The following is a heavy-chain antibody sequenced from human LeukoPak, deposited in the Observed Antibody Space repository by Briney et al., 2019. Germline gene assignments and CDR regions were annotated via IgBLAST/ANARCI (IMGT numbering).Heavy chain of an antibody. D-gene: IGHD6-13*01. Sequence: GGSLRLSCAASGFTFSSYSMNWVRQAPGKGLEWVSYISSSSSTIYYADSVKGRFTISRDNAKNSLYLQMNSLRAEDTAVYYCARVPAEYYSSSWYLDYWGQGTLVTVSS. CDR2: ISSSSSTI. CDR1: GFTFSSYS. V-gene: IGHV3-48*01. J-gene: IGHJ4*02. CDR3: ARVPAEYYSSSWYLDY.